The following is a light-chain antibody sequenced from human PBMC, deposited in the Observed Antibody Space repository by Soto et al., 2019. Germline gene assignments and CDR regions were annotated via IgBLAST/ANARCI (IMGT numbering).Light chain of an antibody. CDR2: GSS. J-gene: IGKJ4*01. CDR1: QGIAYS. V-gene: IGKV1-17*03. CDR3: LQYRNYPLT. Sequence: DIQVTQSPSAMSASVGDRVTITCRASQGIAYSLAWFQHKPGKVPRRLIFGSSSLQSGVPSRFSGSGSGTEFSLTISSLQPEDFATYYCLQYRNYPLTFGGGTKVEIK.